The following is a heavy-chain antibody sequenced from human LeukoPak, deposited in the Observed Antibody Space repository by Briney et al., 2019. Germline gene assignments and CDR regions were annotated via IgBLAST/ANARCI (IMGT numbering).Heavy chain of an antibody. V-gene: IGHV4-61*02. CDR2: IYTSGST. CDR3: ARHNVDILTGYYSY. CDR1: GGSISSGSYY. Sequence: PSQTLSLTCTVSGGSISSGSYYWSWIRQPAGKGLEWIGRIYTSGSTNYNPSLKSRVTISVDTSKNQFSLKLSSVTAADTAVYYCARHNVDILTGYYSYWGQGTLVTVSS. J-gene: IGHJ4*02. D-gene: IGHD3-9*01.